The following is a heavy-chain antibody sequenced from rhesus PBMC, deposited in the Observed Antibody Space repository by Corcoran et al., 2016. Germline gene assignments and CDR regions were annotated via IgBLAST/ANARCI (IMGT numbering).Heavy chain of an antibody. V-gene: IGHV4-160*01. D-gene: IGHD6-25*01. J-gene: IGHJ1*01. CDR3: ARDRRSWNGEGIWFEF. CDR2: ISGSGGST. Sequence: QVQLQQWGEGLVKPSETLSLTCAVSGGSISSNYWSWIRQPPGKGLEWIGRISGSGGSTDYNPSPKSLVTSSTDTSKNQFSMKLSAVTAADTAVYYCARDRRSWNGEGIWFEFWGQGALVTVSS. CDR1: GGSISSNY.